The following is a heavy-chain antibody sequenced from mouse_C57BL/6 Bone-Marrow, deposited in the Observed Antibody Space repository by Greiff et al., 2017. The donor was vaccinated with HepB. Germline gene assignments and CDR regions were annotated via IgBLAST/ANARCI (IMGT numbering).Heavy chain of an antibody. CDR1: GYTFTSYG. J-gene: IGHJ4*01. D-gene: IGHD4-1*01. CDR2: IYPRSGNT. CDR3: ARSTLGYAMDY. Sequence: QVQLQQSGAELARPGASVKLSCKASGYTFTSYGISWVKQRTGQGLEWIGEIYPRSGNTYYNEKFKGKATLTAAKSSSTAYMELRSLTSEDSAVYFCARSTLGYAMDYWGQGTSVTVSS. V-gene: IGHV1-81*01.